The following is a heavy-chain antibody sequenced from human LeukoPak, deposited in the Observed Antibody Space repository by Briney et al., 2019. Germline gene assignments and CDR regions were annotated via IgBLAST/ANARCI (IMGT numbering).Heavy chain of an antibody. Sequence: ASVKVSCKGSGYTFTGYYMHWVRQAPGQGLEWMGWINPNSGGTNYAQKFQGRATMTRDTSISTAYMELSRLRSDDTAVYYCARVGATNEGAFDIWGQGTMVTVSS. CDR2: INPNSGGT. CDR1: GYTFTGYY. D-gene: IGHD1-26*01. CDR3: ARVGATNEGAFDI. V-gene: IGHV1-2*02. J-gene: IGHJ3*02.